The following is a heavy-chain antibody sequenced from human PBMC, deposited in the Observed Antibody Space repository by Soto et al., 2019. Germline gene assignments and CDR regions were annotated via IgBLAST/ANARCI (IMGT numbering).Heavy chain of an antibody. Sequence: GGSLRLSCAASGFTFSSYGMHWVRQAPGKGLEWVAVISYDGSNKYYADSVKGRFTISRDNSKNTLYLQMNSLRAEDTAVYYCAKSRYSDSSGDFYDYWGQGTLVTVSS. J-gene: IGHJ4*02. CDR1: GFTFSSYG. V-gene: IGHV3-30*18. CDR2: ISYDGSNK. CDR3: AKSRYSDSSGDFYDY. D-gene: IGHD3-22*01.